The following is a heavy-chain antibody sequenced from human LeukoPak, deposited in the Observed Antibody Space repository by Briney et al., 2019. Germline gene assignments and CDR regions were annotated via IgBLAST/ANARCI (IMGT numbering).Heavy chain of an antibody. J-gene: IGHJ2*01. CDR2: IYHSGST. CDR1: GGSISSGGYS. Sequence: PSETLSLTCAVSGGSISSGGYSWSWIRQPPGKGLEWIGYIYHSGSTYYNPSLKSRVTISVDRSKNQFSLKLSSVTAADTAVYYCARTFYDSSHWYFDLWGRGTLVTVSS. V-gene: IGHV4-30-2*01. D-gene: IGHD3-22*01. CDR3: ARTFYDSSHWYFDL.